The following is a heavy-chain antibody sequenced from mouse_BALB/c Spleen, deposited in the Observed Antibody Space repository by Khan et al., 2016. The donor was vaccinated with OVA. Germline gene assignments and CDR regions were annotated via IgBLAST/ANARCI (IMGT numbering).Heavy chain of an antibody. CDR2: INPSIAYT. CDR3: ARRGLRWDFDY. V-gene: IGHV1-7*01. Sequence: QVQLKQSGAELAKPGASVKMSCKASGYTFVNYWILWVRQRPGQGLERIGYINPSIAYTENNQNFKDKATLTADKSSSTAYMQLNSLTSEDSAVYYCARRGLRWDFDYWGQGTTLTVSS. D-gene: IGHD1-1*01. CDR1: GYTFVNYW. J-gene: IGHJ2*01.